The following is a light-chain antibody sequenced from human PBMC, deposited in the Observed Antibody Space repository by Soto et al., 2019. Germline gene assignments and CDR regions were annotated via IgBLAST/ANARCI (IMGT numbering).Light chain of an antibody. Sequence: EIVLTQSPGTLSLSPGERATLSCRASQSVSSSYLAWYQQKPGQAPRLLISGASSRATGIPDRFSGSGSATDFTLTISRLEPEDFAVYYCQQSGSSPLTFGGGTKVDIK. CDR1: QSVSSSY. CDR3: QQSGSSPLT. CDR2: GAS. J-gene: IGKJ4*01. V-gene: IGKV3-20*01.